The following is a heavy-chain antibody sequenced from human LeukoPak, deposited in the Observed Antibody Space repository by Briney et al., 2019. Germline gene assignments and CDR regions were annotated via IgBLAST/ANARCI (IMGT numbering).Heavy chain of an antibody. Sequence: SETLSLTCTVSGGSNSSYYWSWIRRAAGKGLEWIGRIYTSGSTNYNPSLKSRVTMSVDMSKNQFSLNLTSVTAADTAVYYCARETGSSRWFDPWGQGTLVTVSS. CDR3: ARETGSSRWFDP. J-gene: IGHJ5*02. V-gene: IGHV4-4*07. CDR1: GGSNSSYY. CDR2: IYTSGST. D-gene: IGHD1-26*01.